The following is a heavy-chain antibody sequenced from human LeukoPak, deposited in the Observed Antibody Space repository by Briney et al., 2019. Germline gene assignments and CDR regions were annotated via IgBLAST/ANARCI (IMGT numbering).Heavy chain of an antibody. CDR3: ARTGLRFLTYYYLDV. D-gene: IGHD3-3*01. CDR2: INPNSGGT. Sequence: ASVKVSCKASGYTFTGYYMHWVRQAPGQGLEWMGWINPNSGGTNYAQKFQGRGTMTRDTSISTAYMELSRLRSDDTAVYYCARTGLRFLTYYYLDVWGKGTTVTVSS. V-gene: IGHV1-2*02. J-gene: IGHJ6*03. CDR1: GYTFTGYY.